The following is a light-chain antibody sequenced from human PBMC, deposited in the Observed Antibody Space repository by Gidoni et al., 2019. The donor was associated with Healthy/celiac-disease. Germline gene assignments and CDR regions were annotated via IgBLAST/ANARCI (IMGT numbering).Light chain of an antibody. CDR3: QQANSFPLT. CDR2: AAS. CDR1: KGMSSW. Sequence: EIQMTQSPSSVSASVGDSVTITCRASKGMSSWLAWSQQKPGKAPKLLIYAASSLQSGVPSRCSGSGSGTDFTLTISSLQPEDFATYYCQQANSFPLTFXGXTKVEIK. V-gene: IGKV1D-12*01. J-gene: IGKJ4*01.